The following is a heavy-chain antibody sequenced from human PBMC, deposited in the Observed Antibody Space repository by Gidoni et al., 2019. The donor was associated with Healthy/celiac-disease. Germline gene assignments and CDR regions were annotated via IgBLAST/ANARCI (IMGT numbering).Heavy chain of an antibody. J-gene: IGHJ6*02. CDR1: GFTFDDYA. Sequence: EVQLVESGGGLVQPGRSLRLSCAASGFTFDDYAMHWVRQAPGKGLEWVSGISWHSGSIGYADSVKGRFTISRDNAKNSLYLQMNSLRAEDTALYYCAKDAEAGDYYYYGMDVWGQGTTVTVSS. D-gene: IGHD6-13*01. CDR3: AKDAEAGDYYYYGMDV. CDR2: ISWHSGSI. V-gene: IGHV3-9*01.